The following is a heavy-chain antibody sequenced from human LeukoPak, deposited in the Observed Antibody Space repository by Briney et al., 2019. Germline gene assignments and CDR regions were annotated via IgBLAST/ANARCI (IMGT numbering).Heavy chain of an antibody. V-gene: IGHV1-2*06. J-gene: IGHJ4*02. Sequence: ASVKVSCKASGYTFTGYYMRWVRQAPGQGLEWMGRIDPDSGGTKSAQKFQGRVIMTRDTSISTAYLDLSRLRSDDTAVYFCARSVGATLLDHWGQGSLVTVSS. CDR1: GYTFTGYY. CDR2: IDPDSGGT. CDR3: ARSVGATLLDH. D-gene: IGHD1-26*01.